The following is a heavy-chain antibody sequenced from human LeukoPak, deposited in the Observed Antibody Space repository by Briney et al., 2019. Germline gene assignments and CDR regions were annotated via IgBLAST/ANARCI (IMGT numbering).Heavy chain of an antibody. Sequence: GRSLRLSCAASGFTFSSYAMHWVRQAPGKGLEWVAVISYDGSNKYYADSVKGRFTISRDNSKNTLYLQMNSLRAEDTAVYYCAKDRGGSQLLGLPDYWGQGTLVTVSS. CDR3: AKDRGGSQLLGLPDY. V-gene: IGHV3-30*04. CDR1: GFTFSSYA. CDR2: ISYDGSNK. J-gene: IGHJ4*02. D-gene: IGHD1-26*01.